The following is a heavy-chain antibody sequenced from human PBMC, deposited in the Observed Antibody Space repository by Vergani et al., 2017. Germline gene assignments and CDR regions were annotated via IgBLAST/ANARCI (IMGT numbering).Heavy chain of an antibody. V-gene: IGHV3-23*01. D-gene: IGHD6-6*01. CDR3: AKDLFVYSSSSPFGY. Sequence: EVQLLESGGGLVQPGGSLRLSCAASGFTFSSYAMSWVRQAPGKGLEWVSAISGSGGSTYYADPVKGRFTISRDNSKNTLYLQMNSLRAEDTAVYYCAKDLFVYSSSSPFGYWGQGTLVTVSS. CDR2: ISGSGGST. J-gene: IGHJ4*02. CDR1: GFTFSSYA.